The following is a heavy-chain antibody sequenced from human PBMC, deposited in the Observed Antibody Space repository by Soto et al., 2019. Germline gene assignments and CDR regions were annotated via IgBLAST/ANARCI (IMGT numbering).Heavy chain of an antibody. D-gene: IGHD2-2*01. J-gene: IGHJ6*02. CDR2: IWYDGSNK. V-gene: IGHV3-33*01. CDR3: AREIVVVPAAISDGLWGAYYYYYYGMDV. CDR1: GFTFSSYG. Sequence: GGSLRLSCAASGFTFSSYGMHWVRQAPGKGLEWVAVIWYDGSNKYYADSVKGRFTISRDNSKNTLYLQMNSLRAEDTAVYYCAREIVVVPAAISDGLWGAYYYYYYGMDVWGQGTTVTVSS.